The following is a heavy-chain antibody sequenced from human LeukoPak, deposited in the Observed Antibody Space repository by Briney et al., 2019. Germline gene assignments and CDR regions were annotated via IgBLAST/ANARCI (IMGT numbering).Heavy chain of an antibody. D-gene: IGHD1-26*01. CDR2: ISSSSSTI. J-gene: IGHJ5*02. CDR1: GFTFSSYS. V-gene: IGHV3-48*01. Sequence: GGSLRLSCAASGFTFSSYSMNWVRQAPGKGLEWVSYISSSSSTIYYADSVKGRFTISRDNAKNSLYLQMNSLRPDDTAVYYCARGEDSGSYITPYNWFDPWGQGTLVTVSS. CDR3: ARGEDSGSYITPYNWFDP.